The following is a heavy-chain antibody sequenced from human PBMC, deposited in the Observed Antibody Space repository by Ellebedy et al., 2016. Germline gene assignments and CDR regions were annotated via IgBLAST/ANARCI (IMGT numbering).Heavy chain of an antibody. CDR2: ISAYTGNT. V-gene: IGHV1-18*01. CDR1: GYTFTSYD. J-gene: IGHJ6*02. CDR3: ARWGSSSWYKLSDYYYGLDV. D-gene: IGHD6-13*01. Sequence: ASVTVSCKASGYTFTSYDINWVRQATGQGLEWMGWISAYTGNTNYEQKLQGRVTMTTDTSTSTAYMELRSLRSDDTAVYYCARWGSSSWYKLSDYYYGLDVWGQGTTVTVSS.